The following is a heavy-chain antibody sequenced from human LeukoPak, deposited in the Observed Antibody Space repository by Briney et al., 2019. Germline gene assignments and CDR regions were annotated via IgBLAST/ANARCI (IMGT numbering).Heavy chain of an antibody. V-gene: IGHV3-7*02. CDR1: GFTFSSYW. CDR3: ARRGDPRYNEH. J-gene: IGHJ4*02. D-gene: IGHD2-21*02. CDR2: INEDGSEK. Sequence: PGGSLRLSCAASGFTFSSYWMSWVRQAPGKGLEWVARINEDGSEKYYVDSVKGRFTISRDNAKNSLYLQMNSLRAEDTAVYYCARRGDPRYNEHWGQGTLVTVSS.